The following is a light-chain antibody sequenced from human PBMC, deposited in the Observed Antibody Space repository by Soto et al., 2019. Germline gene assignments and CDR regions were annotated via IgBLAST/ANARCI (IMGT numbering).Light chain of an antibody. Sequence: EIVMTQSPATLSVSPGQRFTLSCRASQSVSSNLAWYQQKVGQAPRLLIYGASTRATGIPARFSGSGSGTEFTLTISRLQSEDFAVYYCQQYGSSGTFGQGTKVDIK. J-gene: IGKJ1*01. CDR3: QQYGSSGT. CDR2: GAS. CDR1: QSVSSN. V-gene: IGKV3-15*01.